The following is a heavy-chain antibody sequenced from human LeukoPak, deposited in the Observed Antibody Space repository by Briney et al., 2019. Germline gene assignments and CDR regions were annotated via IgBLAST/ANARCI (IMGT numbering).Heavy chain of an antibody. CDR1: GLTFSGQW. D-gene: IGHD3-16*02. J-gene: IGHJ4*02. Sequence: GGSLRLSCVASGLTFSGQWLNWGRQAAGRGLEWLANIKHDGREKYYVDSVKGRFTISRDDGQNSLSLHMNSVRAEDTAVYYCGYTNNFYHWGQGALVVVSA. V-gene: IGHV3-7*01. CDR2: IKHDGREK. CDR3: GYTNNFYH.